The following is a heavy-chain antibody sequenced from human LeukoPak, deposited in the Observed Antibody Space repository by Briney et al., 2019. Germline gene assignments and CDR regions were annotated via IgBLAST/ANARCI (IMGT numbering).Heavy chain of an antibody. CDR2: VNPSGGST. CDR1: GYTFTSYY. Sequence: ASVKVSCKASGYTFTSYYMHWVRQAPGQGLEWMGIVNPSGGSTSYAQKFQGRVTMTRDTSTSTVYMELSSLRSEDTAVYYCARDERITMIVDYWGQGTRVTVSS. CDR3: ARDERITMIVDY. V-gene: IGHV1-46*01. D-gene: IGHD3-22*01. J-gene: IGHJ4*02.